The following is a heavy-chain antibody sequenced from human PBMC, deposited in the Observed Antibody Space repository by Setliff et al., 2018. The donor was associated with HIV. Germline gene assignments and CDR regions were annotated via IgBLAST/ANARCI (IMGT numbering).Heavy chain of an antibody. Sequence: GGSLRLSCAASGFTFSNYSMNWVRQTPGKGLEWVSSISASATYIHYADSVRGRFTISRDNTKKSLYLQMNSLRAEDTAVYYCARGEPTILVVPAAFFDYWGQGTLVTVSS. V-gene: IGHV3-21*01. CDR2: ISASATYI. J-gene: IGHJ4*02. CDR1: GFTFSNYS. CDR3: ARGEPTILVVPAAFFDY. D-gene: IGHD2-2*01.